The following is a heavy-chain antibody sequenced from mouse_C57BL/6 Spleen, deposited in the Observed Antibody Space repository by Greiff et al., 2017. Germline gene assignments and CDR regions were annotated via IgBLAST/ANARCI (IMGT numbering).Heavy chain of an antibody. J-gene: IGHJ3*01. CDR2: INPSTGGT. D-gene: IGHD2-3*01. CDR3: ARDGYYVY. Sequence: EVQLKQSGPELVKPGASVKISCKASGYSFTGYYMNWVKQSPEKSLEWIGEINPSTGGTTYNQKFKAKATLTVDKSSSTAYMQLKSLTSEDSAVYYCARDGYYVYWGQGTLVTVSA. V-gene: IGHV1-42*01. CDR1: GYSFTGYY.